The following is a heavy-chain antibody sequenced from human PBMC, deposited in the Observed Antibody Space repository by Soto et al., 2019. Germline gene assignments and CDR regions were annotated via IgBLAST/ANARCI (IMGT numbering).Heavy chain of an antibody. CDR1: GFTFSSYA. CDR3: GRSRTHGPGFGFDP. CDR2: ISGSGVST. V-gene: IGHV3-23*01. J-gene: IGHJ5*02. Sequence: GGSLRLSCAASGFTFSSYAMSWVRQAPGKGLEWVSAISGSGVSTYYADSVKGRFTISRDNSKNQFSLQLSSVTAADTAVYYCGRSRTHGPGFGFDPWGQGTLVTVSS. D-gene: IGHD3-10*01.